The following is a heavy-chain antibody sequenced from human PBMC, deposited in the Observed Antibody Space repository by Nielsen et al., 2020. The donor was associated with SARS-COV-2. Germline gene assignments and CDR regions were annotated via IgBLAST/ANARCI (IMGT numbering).Heavy chain of an antibody. V-gene: IGHV1-18*01. J-gene: IGHJ6*02. CDR3: ARGGDTSLVPYFNGLDV. D-gene: IGHD5-18*01. CDR1: DYSFTTFG. Sequence: ASVKVSCKASDYSFTTFGIHWVRQTPGQGLEWMGWISTHNGHTAYAQNLQGRVTMTTDTSTSTAYVELRSLSSDGTAVYYCARGGDTSLVPYFNGLDVWGQGTTVTVSS. CDR2: ISTHNGHT.